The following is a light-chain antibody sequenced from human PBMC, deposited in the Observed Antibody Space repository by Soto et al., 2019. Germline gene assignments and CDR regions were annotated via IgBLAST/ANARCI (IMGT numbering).Light chain of an antibody. CDR3: QSYDSSLSASV. J-gene: IGLJ2*01. CDR2: GNS. Sequence: QSVLTQPPSVSGAPGQRVTISCTGSRSNIGTGYDVHWYQQLPGTAPKLLIYGNSNRPSGVPERFSGSKSGTSASLAITGLQAEDEADYYCQSYDSSLSASVFGGGTQLTVL. V-gene: IGLV1-40*01. CDR1: RSNIGTGYD.